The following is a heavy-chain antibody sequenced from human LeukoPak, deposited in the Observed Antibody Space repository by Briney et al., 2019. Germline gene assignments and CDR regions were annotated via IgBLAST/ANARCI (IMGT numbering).Heavy chain of an antibody. CDR3: AREGYYDSSGSDAFDI. CDR1: GGSFSGYY. D-gene: IGHD3-22*01. Sequence: SETLSLTCAVYGGSFSGYYWSWIRQPPGKGLEGIGEINHSGSTNFNPSLKSRVTISVDTSKNQFSLKLSSVTAADTAVYYCAREGYYDSSGSDAFDIWGQGTMVTVSS. V-gene: IGHV4-34*01. J-gene: IGHJ3*02. CDR2: INHSGST.